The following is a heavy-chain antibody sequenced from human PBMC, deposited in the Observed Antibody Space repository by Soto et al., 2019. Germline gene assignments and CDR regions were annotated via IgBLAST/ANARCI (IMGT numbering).Heavy chain of an antibody. Sequence: SETLSLTCAVYGGSFSSYYWNWIRQPPGKGLEWLGEINRSGSTNYNPSLEGRATISLDTSKTQFSLKLTSMTAADTAVYYCARGEGRLVGTWFDPWGQGTRVT. D-gene: IGHD5-12*01. CDR2: INRSGST. CDR1: GGSFSSYY. CDR3: ARGEGRLVGTWFDP. J-gene: IGHJ5*02. V-gene: IGHV4-34*01.